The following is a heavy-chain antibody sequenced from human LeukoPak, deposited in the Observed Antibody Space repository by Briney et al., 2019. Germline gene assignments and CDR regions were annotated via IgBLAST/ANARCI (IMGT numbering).Heavy chain of an antibody. CDR2: LYSDGTT. CDR1: GIPVRSNY. D-gene: IGHD6-13*01. J-gene: IGHJ4*02. Sequence: GGSLRLSCAASGIPVRSNYMSWVREAPGKGLEWVSVLYSDGTTYYADSVKGRFTISRDNSGNTLYLQMNSLGDEDTAVYYCARARVPASGRYYFDNWGQGTLVTVSS. V-gene: IGHV3-66*01. CDR3: ARARVPASGRYYFDN.